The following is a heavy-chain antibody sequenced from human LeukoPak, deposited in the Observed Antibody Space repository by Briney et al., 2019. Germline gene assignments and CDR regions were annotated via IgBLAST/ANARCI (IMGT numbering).Heavy chain of an antibody. CDR1: GGPISSGDYY. CDR3: TGGSYSRYFDY. Sequence: SETLSLTCTVSGGPISSGDYYWSWIRQPPGKGLEWIGYIYYSGSTYYNPSLKSRVTISVDTSKNQFSLKLSSVTAADTAVYYCTGGSYSRYFDYWGQGTLVTVSS. V-gene: IGHV4-30-4*08. D-gene: IGHD1-26*01. J-gene: IGHJ4*02. CDR2: IYYSGST.